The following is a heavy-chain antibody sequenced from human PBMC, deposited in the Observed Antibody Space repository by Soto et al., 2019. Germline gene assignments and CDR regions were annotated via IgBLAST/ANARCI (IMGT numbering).Heavy chain of an antibody. CDR1: ARSTSSGGTN. Sequence: TRSRPCTLAARSTSSGGTNWSWIRQRPGKGLEWNWYIYYSGSTSYNPSLKSRVTMSVDTTKNQYSLTLSSVTAAHTAVYCCARENSENAIDYWGQGPRVTVSS. CDR3: ARENSENAIDY. V-gene: IGHV4-31*03. CDR2: IYYSGST. D-gene: IGHD2-15*01. J-gene: IGHJ4*02.